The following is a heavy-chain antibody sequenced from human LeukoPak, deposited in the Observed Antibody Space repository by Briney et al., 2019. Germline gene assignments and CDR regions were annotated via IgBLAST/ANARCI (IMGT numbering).Heavy chain of an antibody. D-gene: IGHD6-6*01. CDR1: GYTLTELS. CDR3: ATDRDSSSAAGGGFDY. V-gene: IGHV1-24*01. CDR2: FDPEDGET. Sequence: ASVKVSCKVSGYTLTELSMHWVRQAPGKGLEWMGGFDPEDGETIYAQKFQGRVTMTEDTSTDTAYMELSSLRSEDTAVYYCATDRDSSSAAGGGFDYWGQGTLVTVSS. J-gene: IGHJ4*02.